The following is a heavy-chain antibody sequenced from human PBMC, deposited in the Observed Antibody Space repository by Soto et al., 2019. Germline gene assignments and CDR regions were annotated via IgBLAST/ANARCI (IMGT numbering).Heavy chain of an antibody. CDR3: ARRITMVRGPHYYYAMDV. CDR1: GFTFNSHT. J-gene: IGHJ6*02. Sequence: GGSLRLSCAASGFTFNSHTMNWVRQAPGKGLEWISYITSTSSTKNYADSVKGRFTISRDNANNSLYLQMNSLRDEDTAVYYCARRITMVRGPHYYYAMDVWGQGTTVTVSS. CDR2: ITSTSSTK. V-gene: IGHV3-48*02. D-gene: IGHD3-10*01.